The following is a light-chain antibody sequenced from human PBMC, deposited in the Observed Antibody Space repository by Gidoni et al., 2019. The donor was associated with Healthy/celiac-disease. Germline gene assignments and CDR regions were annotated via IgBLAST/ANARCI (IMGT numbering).Light chain of an antibody. CDR2: GAS. J-gene: IGKJ2*01. Sequence: EIVLTQSPGTLSLSPGERATLSCSASQSVSSSYLAWYQQKPGQAPRLLIYGASSRATGIPDRFSGSGSGTDFTLTISRLEPEDFAVYYCQQYSSFGQGTKLEIK. CDR1: QSVSSSY. CDR3: QQYSS. V-gene: IGKV3-20*01.